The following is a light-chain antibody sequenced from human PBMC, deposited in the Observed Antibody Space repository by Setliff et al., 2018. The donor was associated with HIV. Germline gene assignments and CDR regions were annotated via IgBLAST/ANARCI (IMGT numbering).Light chain of an antibody. V-gene: IGKV3D-15*01. Sequence: DIMMTQSPVTLSVSPGERVTLSCRASQGLNNNLAWYQQKPGQAPRLLIYAASTRATAIPARFSGSGSGTEFTLTISSLQPEDFAVYFCQQYNDWPRTFGQGTKV. J-gene: IGKJ1*01. CDR3: QQYNDWPRT. CDR2: AAS. CDR1: QGLNNN.